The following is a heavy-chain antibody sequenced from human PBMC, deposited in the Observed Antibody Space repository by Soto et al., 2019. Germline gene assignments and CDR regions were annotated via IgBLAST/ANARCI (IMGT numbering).Heavy chain of an antibody. Sequence: PSETLSLTCSVFGGSISGYSWSWIRQPPGKGLEWIGYIYHSGSTNYNPSLKSRVTISVDTSKNQFSLKLSSVTAADTAVYYCARKGDYGDYAYWGQGTLVTVSS. CDR2: IYHSGST. D-gene: IGHD4-17*01. J-gene: IGHJ4*02. CDR1: GGSISGYS. CDR3: ARKGDYGDYAY. V-gene: IGHV4-34*01.